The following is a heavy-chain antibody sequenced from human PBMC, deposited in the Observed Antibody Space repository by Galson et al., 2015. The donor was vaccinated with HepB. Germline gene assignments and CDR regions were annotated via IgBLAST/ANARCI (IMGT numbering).Heavy chain of an antibody. CDR2: IKRDGTEK. D-gene: IGHD2-2*01. CDR3: ARDFRYCTSTNCPAFYFFDL. Sequence: SLRLSCAASGFTFRNYWMNWVRQAPGKGLEWVANIKRDGTEKFYVDSLKGRFTISRANAKNSLYLQMNSLRAEDTAVYSCARDFRYCTSTNCPAFYFFDLWGRGTLVTVSS. CDR1: GFTFRNYW. J-gene: IGHJ2*01. V-gene: IGHV3-7*01.